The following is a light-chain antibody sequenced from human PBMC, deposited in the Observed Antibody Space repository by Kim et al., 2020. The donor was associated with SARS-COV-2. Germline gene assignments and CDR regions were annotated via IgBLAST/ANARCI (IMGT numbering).Light chain of an antibody. CDR2: GAS. Sequence: EIVMTQSPVTLSVSPGERATLSCRASQSVSSNLAWYQQKPGQAPRLLIYGASTRATGIPARFSGSGSWTDFTLTISSLQSEDFAVYYCQQYNNWPPLTFGGGTKLEI. CDR1: QSVSSN. CDR3: QQYNNWPPLT. J-gene: IGKJ4*01. V-gene: IGKV3-15*01.